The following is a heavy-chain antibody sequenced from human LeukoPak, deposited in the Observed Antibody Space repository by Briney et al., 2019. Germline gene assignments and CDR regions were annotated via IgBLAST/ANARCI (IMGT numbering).Heavy chain of an antibody. CDR3: VRFRSKQQYHDAFDI. Sequence: SETLSLTCTVSGGSISSHYWSWIRQPPGKGLEWIGYIYYSGSTNYNPSLKSRVTISVDTSKNQFSLKLSSVTAADTAVYYCVRFRSKQQYHDAFDIWGQGTMVTVSS. V-gene: IGHV4-59*11. D-gene: IGHD6-13*01. CDR1: GGSISSHY. CDR2: IYYSGST. J-gene: IGHJ3*02.